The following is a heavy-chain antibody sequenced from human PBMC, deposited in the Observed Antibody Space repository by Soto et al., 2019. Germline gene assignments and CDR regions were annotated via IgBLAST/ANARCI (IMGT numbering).Heavy chain of an antibody. CDR3: ARGGFEDGGAFDI. CDR1: GGSISSYY. V-gene: IGHV4-59*01. Sequence: SETLSLTCTVSGGSISSYYWSWIRQPPGKGLEWIGYIYYSGSTNYNPSLKSRVTISVDTSKNQFSLKLSSVTAADTAVYYCARGGFEDGGAFDIWGQGTMVTVSS. CDR2: IYYSGST. D-gene: IGHD3-10*01. J-gene: IGHJ3*02.